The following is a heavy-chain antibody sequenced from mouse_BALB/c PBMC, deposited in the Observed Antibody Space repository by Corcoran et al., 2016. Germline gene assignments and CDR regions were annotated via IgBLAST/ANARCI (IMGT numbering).Heavy chain of an antibody. J-gene: IGHJ1*01. CDR1: RFSLRTSGMG. Sequence: QVTLKASGPGILQPSHTLGPTCSFSRFSLRTSGMGVSWIRQPSGKGLEWLAHIYWDDDKRYNPSLKCRLTISKDTSRNPVFLKMTSVDTADTATYYCARSGRTTPYSYVNVWGAATTVTVS. CDR3: ARSGRTTPYSYVNV. D-gene: IGHD1-1*01. CDR2: IYWDDDK. V-gene: IGHV8-12*01.